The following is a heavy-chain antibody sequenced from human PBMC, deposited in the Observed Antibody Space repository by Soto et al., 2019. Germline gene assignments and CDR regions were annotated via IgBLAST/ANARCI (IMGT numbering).Heavy chain of an antibody. D-gene: IGHD6-19*01. V-gene: IGHV3-23*01. Sequence: PGGSLRLSCAASGFTFSSYAMSWVRQAPGKGLEWVSVISGSGISTYYADSVKGRFTISRDNSKNTLYLQMNSLRAEDTAVYYCAKEYEYSSGWERIDYWGQGTLVTVSS. J-gene: IGHJ4*02. CDR3: AKEYEYSSGWERIDY. CDR2: ISGSGIST. CDR1: GFTFSSYA.